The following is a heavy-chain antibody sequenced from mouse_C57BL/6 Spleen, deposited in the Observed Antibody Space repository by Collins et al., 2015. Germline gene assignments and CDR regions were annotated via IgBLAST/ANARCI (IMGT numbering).Heavy chain of an antibody. V-gene: IGHV1-55*01. Sequence: QVQLQQPGAELVKPGASVKMSCKASGYTFTSYWITWVKQRPGQGLEWIGDIYPGSGSTNYNEKFKSKATLTVDTSSSTAYMQLSSLTSEDSAVYYCARWGRIYYDYGREGWFAYWGQGTLVTVSA. CDR2: IYPGSGST. CDR1: GYTFTSYW. CDR3: ARWGRIYYDYGREGWFAY. D-gene: IGHD2-4*01. J-gene: IGHJ3*01.